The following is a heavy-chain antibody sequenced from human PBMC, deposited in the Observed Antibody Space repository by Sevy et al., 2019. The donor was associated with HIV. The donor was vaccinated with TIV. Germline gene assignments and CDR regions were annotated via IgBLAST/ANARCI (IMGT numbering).Heavy chain of an antibody. D-gene: IGHD3-22*01. CDR1: GFTFSSYA. Sequence: GGSLRLSCAASGFTFSSYAMSWVRQAPGKGLEWVSAISGSGGSTYYADSVKGRFPISRDNSKNTLYLQMNSLRAEDTAVYYCAKPIRITMIVVGAFDIWGQGTMVTVSS. J-gene: IGHJ3*02. CDR2: ISGSGGST. CDR3: AKPIRITMIVVGAFDI. V-gene: IGHV3-23*01.